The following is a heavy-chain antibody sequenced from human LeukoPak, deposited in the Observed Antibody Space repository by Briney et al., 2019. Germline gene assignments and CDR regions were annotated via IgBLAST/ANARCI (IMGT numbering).Heavy chain of an antibody. D-gene: IGHD4-17*01. CDR2: ISGSGGST. V-gene: IGHV3-23*01. J-gene: IGHJ4*02. CDR1: GFTFSSYA. CDR3: AKDHHGTVTPYYFDY. Sequence: GGSLRLSCAASGFTFSSYAMTWVRQAPGKGLEWVSAISGSGGSTYYADSVKGRFTISRDNSKNTLYLQMNSLRAEDAAVYYCAKDHHGTVTPYYFDYWGQGTLATVSS.